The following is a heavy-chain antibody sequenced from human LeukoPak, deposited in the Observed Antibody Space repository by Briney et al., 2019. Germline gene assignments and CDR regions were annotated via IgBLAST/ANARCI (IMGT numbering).Heavy chain of an antibody. CDR2: ISAYNGNT. J-gene: IGHJ5*02. D-gene: IGHD2-2*01. V-gene: IGHV1-18*04. CDR3: ARALIGYCSSTNCFNWYDP. Sequence: GESLKISCKGSGYSFTSYWIGWVRQAPGQGLEWMGWISAYNGNTNYPQKLQGRVTMTTDTSTSTAYMELRSLRSDDTAVYYCARALIGYCSSTNCFNWYDPWGQGTLVTVSS. CDR1: GYSFTSYW.